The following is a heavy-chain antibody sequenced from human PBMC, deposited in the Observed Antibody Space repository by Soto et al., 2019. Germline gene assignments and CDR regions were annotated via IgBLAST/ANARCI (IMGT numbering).Heavy chain of an antibody. CDR1: GFTFSSYG. Sequence: QVQLVESGGGVVQPGRSLRLSCAASGFTFSSYGMHWVRQAPGKGLEWVAVIWYDRSNKYYADSVKGRFTISRDNSKNTLYLQMNSLRAEDTAVYYCARGGDYYYGMDVWGQGTTVTVSS. CDR3: ARGGDYYYGMDV. V-gene: IGHV3-33*01. J-gene: IGHJ6*02. CDR2: IWYDRSNK.